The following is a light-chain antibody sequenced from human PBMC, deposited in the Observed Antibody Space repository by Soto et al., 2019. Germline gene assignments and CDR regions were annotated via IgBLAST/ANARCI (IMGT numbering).Light chain of an antibody. J-gene: IGLJ1*01. Sequence: QSALTQPPSVSGSPGQSVAISCTGTTSDVGYSNGVSWYHQPPGTAPKLMIYDVNNRPSGVPDRFSGSKSGNTASLTISGLQAEDEGDYYCSSYTSRSTYVFGTGTKVTVL. V-gene: IGLV2-18*02. CDR2: DVN. CDR3: SSYTSRSTYV. CDR1: TSDVGYSNG.